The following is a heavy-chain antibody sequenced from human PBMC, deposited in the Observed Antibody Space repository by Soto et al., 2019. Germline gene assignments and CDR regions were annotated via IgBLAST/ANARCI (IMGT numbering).Heavy chain of an antibody. J-gene: IGHJ6*02. D-gene: IGHD6-13*01. CDR1: GFTFDDYA. CDR2: ISWNSGSI. CDR3: AKDISSWYLSGYDYYYYGMDV. V-gene: IGHV3-9*01. Sequence: EVQLVESGGGLVQPGRSLRLSCAASGFTFDDYAMHWVRQAPGKGLEWVSGISWNSGSIGYADSVKGRFTISRDNAKNPLYLQMNSLRAEDTALYYCAKDISSWYLSGYDYYYYGMDVWGQGTTVTVSS.